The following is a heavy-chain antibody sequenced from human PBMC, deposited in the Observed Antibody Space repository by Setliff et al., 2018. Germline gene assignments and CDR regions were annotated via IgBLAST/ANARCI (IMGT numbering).Heavy chain of an antibody. CDR2: IHTGGGSA. V-gene: IGHV1-46*01. Sequence: GASVKVSCKASGYSFTGYYMHWVRQAPGQGLEWMGIIHTGGGSASYAQKFQGRVAMTSDTSTSTVYMEVNSVRSDDTAIYYCARGGMAAAGRKGVSEYWGQGTQVTVSS. CDR3: ARGGMAAAGRKGVSEY. J-gene: IGHJ4*02. CDR1: GYSFTGYY. D-gene: IGHD6-13*01.